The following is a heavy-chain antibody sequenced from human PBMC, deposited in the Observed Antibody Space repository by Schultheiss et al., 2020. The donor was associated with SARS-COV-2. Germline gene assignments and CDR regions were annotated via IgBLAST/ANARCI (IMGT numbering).Heavy chain of an antibody. Sequence: SQTLSLTCAVSGGSISSGGYYWSWIRQHPGKGLEWIGYIYYSGSTNYNPSLKSRVTISVDTSKNQFSLKLSSVTAADTAVYYCARGRPGYASMDVWGQGTTVTVSS. J-gene: IGHJ6*02. V-gene: IGHV4-31*11. D-gene: IGHD5-12*01. CDR2: IYYSGST. CDR1: GGSISSGGYY. CDR3: ARGRPGYASMDV.